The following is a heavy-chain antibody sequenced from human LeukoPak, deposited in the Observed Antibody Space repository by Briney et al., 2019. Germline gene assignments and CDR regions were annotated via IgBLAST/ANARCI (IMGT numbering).Heavy chain of an antibody. CDR3: ARDGQWDCSSTSCYPFDY. J-gene: IGHJ4*02. CDR1: GFTFSSYA. Sequence: GGSLRLSCAASGFTFSSYAMHWVRQAPGKGLEWVAVISYDGSNKYYADSVKGRFTISRDNSKNTLYLQMNSLRAEDTAVYYCARDGQWDCSSTSCYPFDYWGQGTLVTVSS. D-gene: IGHD2-2*01. CDR2: ISYDGSNK. V-gene: IGHV3-30-3*01.